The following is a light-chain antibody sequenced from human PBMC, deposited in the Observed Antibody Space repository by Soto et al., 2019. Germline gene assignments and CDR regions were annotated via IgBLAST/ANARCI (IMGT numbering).Light chain of an antibody. Sequence: DIQMTQSPSSLSASVGDRVSITCRASQTIITYLNWYQQKPGKAPKLLISAASNLQSGVPSRFSGSGSETEFTLTISSVQPEDFATYYCQQRYSTPRTFGHGTKLEIK. V-gene: IGKV1-39*01. CDR2: AAS. CDR1: QTIITY. CDR3: QQRYSTPRT. J-gene: IGKJ2*01.